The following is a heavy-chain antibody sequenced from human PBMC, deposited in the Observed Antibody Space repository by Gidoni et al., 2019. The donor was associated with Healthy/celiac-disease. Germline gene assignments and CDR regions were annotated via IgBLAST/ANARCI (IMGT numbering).Heavy chain of an antibody. CDR3: AKGDYYDSSGYYYWYFDL. D-gene: IGHD3-22*01. Sequence: EVQLLESGGGLVQPGGSLRLSCAASGFTFSSYAMSWVRQAPGKGLEWVSAISGSGGSTYYADSVKGRFTISRDNSKNTLHLQMNSLRAEDTAVYYCAKGDYYDSSGYYYWYFDLWGRGTLVTVSS. CDR1: GFTFSSYA. V-gene: IGHV3-23*01. J-gene: IGHJ2*01. CDR2: ISGSGGST.